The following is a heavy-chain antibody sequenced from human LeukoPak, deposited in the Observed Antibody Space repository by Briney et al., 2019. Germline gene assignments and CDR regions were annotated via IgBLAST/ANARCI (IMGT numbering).Heavy chain of an antibody. D-gene: IGHD3-10*01. J-gene: IGHJ4*02. CDR2: TRNTAYSYTT. V-gene: IGHV3-72*01. Sequence: GGSLRLSCAASGISITDYYMDWVRPAPGKGLGWVGRTRNTAYSYTTEYAASVRGRFTISRDDSKNLLSLQMNSLKSEDTAVYYCARDSGEMGLDYWGQGTLVAVSS. CDR3: ARDSGEMGLDY. CDR1: GISITDYY.